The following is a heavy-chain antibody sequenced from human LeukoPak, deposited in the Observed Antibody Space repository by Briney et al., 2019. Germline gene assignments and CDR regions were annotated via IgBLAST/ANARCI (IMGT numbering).Heavy chain of an antibody. CDR1: GFTFSSYS. Sequence: GGSLRLSCAASGFTFSSYSMNWVRQAPGKGLEWVSSISSSSSYIYYADSVKGRFTISRDNAKNSLYLQMNSLRAEDTAVYYCARLYYDFWSGHYYYMDVWGKGTTVTVSS. CDR2: ISSSSSYI. V-gene: IGHV3-21*01. J-gene: IGHJ6*03. D-gene: IGHD3-3*01. CDR3: ARLYYDFWSGHYYYMDV.